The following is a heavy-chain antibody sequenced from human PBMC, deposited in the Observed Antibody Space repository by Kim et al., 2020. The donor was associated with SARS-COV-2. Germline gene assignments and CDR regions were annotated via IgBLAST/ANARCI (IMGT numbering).Heavy chain of an antibody. CDR3: AKAWWRRITMIAPFNY. CDR2: ISYDGSNK. D-gene: IGHD3-22*01. V-gene: IGHV3-30*18. J-gene: IGHJ4*02. CDR1: GFTFSSYG. Sequence: GGSLRLSCAASGFTFSSYGMHWVRQAPGKGLEWVAVISYDGSNKYYADSVKGRFTISRDNSKNTLYLQMNSLRAEDTAVYYCAKAWWRRITMIAPFNYWGQGTLVTVSS.